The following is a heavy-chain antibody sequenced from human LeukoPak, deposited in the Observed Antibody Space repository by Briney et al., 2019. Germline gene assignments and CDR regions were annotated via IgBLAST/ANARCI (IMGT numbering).Heavy chain of an antibody. J-gene: IGHJ4*02. CDR3: ARGIVVVPAASYYFDY. Sequence: SQTLSLTCTVSGGSISSGGYYWSWIRQPPGKGLEWIGYIYYSGSTNYNPSLKSRVTISVDTSKNQFSLKLSSVTAADTAVYYCARGIVVVPAASYYFDYWGQGTLVTVSS. CDR2: IYYSGST. V-gene: IGHV4-61*08. CDR1: GGSISSGGYY. D-gene: IGHD2-2*01.